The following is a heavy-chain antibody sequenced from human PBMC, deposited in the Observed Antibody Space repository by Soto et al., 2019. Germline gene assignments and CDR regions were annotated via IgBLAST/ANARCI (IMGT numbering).Heavy chain of an antibody. Sequence: SETLSLTCTVSGDSISSYYWSWIRQPPGKGLEWIGYIHDSGSTNYNPSLKSRVTISVDTSKNQFSLRLSSVTAADTAVYYCARKWSGNDYWGQGALVTVSS. CDR1: GDSISSYY. CDR2: IHDSGST. D-gene: IGHD3-3*01. J-gene: IGHJ4*02. CDR3: ARKWSGNDY. V-gene: IGHV4-59*01.